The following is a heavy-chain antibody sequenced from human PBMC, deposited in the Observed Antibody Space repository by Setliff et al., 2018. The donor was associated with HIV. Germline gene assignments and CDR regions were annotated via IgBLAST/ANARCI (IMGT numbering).Heavy chain of an antibody. Sequence: SETLSLTCAVSGGSVRNYYWSWFRQPPGKGLEWIGYIYESMITIYSPSFKSRVTMLEDMSNNHISLRLTSVTASDTAVYYCARHDEIEVVRNGFDPWGQGTLVTSPQ. V-gene: IGHV4-59*08. CDR2: IYESMIT. D-gene: IGHD6-6*01. CDR3: ARHDEIEVVRNGFDP. J-gene: IGHJ5*02. CDR1: GGSVRNYY.